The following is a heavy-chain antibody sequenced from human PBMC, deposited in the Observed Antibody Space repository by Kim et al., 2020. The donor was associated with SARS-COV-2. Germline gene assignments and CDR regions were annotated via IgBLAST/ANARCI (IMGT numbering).Heavy chain of an antibody. D-gene: IGHD3-22*01. Sequence: ASVKVSCKASGYTFTGYYMHWVRQAPGQGLEWMGWINPNSGGTNYAQMLQGRVTMTRDTSISTAYMELSRLRSDDTAVYYCASPLRITMIVVVHYAFDIWGQGTMVTVSS. CDR2: INPNSGGT. J-gene: IGHJ3*02. CDR3: ASPLRITMIVVVHYAFDI. V-gene: IGHV1-2*02. CDR1: GYTFTGYY.